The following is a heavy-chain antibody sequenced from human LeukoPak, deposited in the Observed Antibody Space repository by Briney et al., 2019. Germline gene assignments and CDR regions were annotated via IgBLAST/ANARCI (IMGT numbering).Heavy chain of an antibody. CDR3: GGYYGGNSVAFDM. D-gene: IGHD4-23*01. Sequence: GEWLHISCQGSGYSLTSYWIGWARHVPGKGLEWMGIIYPGDSDTRYSPSFQGQVTISADKSISTAYLQWSSLKASDTAMYYCGGYYGGNSVAFDMWGQGTMVTVSS. J-gene: IGHJ3*02. V-gene: IGHV5-51*01. CDR2: IYPGDSDT. CDR1: GYSLTSYW.